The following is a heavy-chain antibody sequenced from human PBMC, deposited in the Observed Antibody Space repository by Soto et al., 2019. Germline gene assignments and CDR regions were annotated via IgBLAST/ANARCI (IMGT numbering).Heavy chain of an antibody. CDR1: GGTFSSYT. D-gene: IGHD2-2*01. CDR2: IIPILGIA. J-gene: IGHJ5*02. Sequence: SVKVSCKASGGTFSSYTISWVRQAPGQGLEWMGRIIPILGIANYAQKFQGRVTITADKSTSTAYMELSSQRSEDTAVYYCARGAVVGSYNWFDPWGQGTLVTVSS. CDR3: ARGAVVGSYNWFDP. V-gene: IGHV1-69*02.